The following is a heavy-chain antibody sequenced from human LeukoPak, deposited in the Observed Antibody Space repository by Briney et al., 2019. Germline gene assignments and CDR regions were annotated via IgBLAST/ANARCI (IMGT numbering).Heavy chain of an antibody. CDR3: ARGQYYDVWSGYEYNWFDP. CDR2: IYSGGST. D-gene: IGHD3-3*01. V-gene: IGHV3-66*02. J-gene: IGHJ5*02. CDR1: GFTVSSNY. Sequence: PGGSLRLSCAASGFTVSSNYMSWVRQAPGKGLEWVSVIYSGGSTYYADSVKGRFTISRDNSKNTLYLQMNSLRAEDTAVYYCARGQYYDVWSGYEYNWFDPWGQGTLVTVSS.